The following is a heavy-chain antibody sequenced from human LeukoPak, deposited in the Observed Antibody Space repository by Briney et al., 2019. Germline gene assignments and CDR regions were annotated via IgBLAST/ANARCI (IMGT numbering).Heavy chain of an antibody. CDR2: INHSGST. Sequence: SETLSLTCAVYGGSFSGYYWSWIRQPPGKGREWIGEINHSGSTNYNPSLKSRVTISVDTSKNQFSLKLSSVTAADTAVYYCASNSGYSYGLDYWGQGTLVTVSS. J-gene: IGHJ4*02. CDR3: ASNSGYSYGLDY. V-gene: IGHV4-34*01. CDR1: GGSFSGYY. D-gene: IGHD5-18*01.